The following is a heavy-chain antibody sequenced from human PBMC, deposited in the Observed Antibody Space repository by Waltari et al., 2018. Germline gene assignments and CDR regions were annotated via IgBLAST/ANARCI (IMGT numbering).Heavy chain of an antibody. CDR3: ARDEIGSGGSIWFDP. V-gene: IGHV4-59*01. Sequence: VQLQESGPGLLKPSETLSLTCTVSGGSITGYYWSWIRQPPGKGLEWIGYIYYSGNTNYNPSLKSRVTLSVDTSKNQFSLRLTSVTAADTAVYYCARDEIGSGGSIWFDPWGQGTLVTVSS. CDR1: GGSITGYY. D-gene: IGHD3-10*01. J-gene: IGHJ5*02. CDR2: IYYSGNT.